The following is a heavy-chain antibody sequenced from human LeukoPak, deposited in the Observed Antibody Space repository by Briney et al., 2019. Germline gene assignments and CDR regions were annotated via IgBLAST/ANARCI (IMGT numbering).Heavy chain of an antibody. Sequence: SSYAMTWIRQPPGKGLEWIGSIYYSGSTYYNPSLKSRVTISVDTSKNQFSLKLSSVTAADTAVYYCARDTGDAGTGFDYWGQGTLVTVSS. D-gene: IGHD3-10*01. J-gene: IGHJ4*02. CDR2: IYYSGST. CDR3: ARDTGDAGTGFDY. CDR1: SSYA. V-gene: IGHV4-39*07.